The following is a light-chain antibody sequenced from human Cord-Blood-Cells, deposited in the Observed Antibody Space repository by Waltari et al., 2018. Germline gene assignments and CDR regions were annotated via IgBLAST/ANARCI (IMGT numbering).Light chain of an antibody. CDR2: LGS. CDR3: MQALQTLT. V-gene: IGKV2-28*01. J-gene: IGKJ4*01. CDR1: QSLLHSNGYNY. Sequence: HSPLSPPVTSEDRASVACGYSQSLLHSNGYNYLDWYLQKPGQSPQLLIYLGSNRASGVPDRFSCSGSGTDFTLKISRVEAEDVGVYYCMQALQTLTFGGGTKVEIK.